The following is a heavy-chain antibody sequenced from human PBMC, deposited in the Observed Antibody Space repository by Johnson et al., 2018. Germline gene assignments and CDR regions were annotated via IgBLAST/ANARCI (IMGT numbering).Heavy chain of an antibody. V-gene: IGHV3-30*03. J-gene: IGHJ1*01. Sequence: QVQLVQSGGGVVQPGRSLRLSCAASGFTLSSYDMHWVRQAPGKGLEWVVVISYDGSNKYYADSVKGRFTISRDNSKNTLYLQKNSLRAEDTAVYYCARGDIVVVVVAREYFQQWGQGTLVSVSS. D-gene: IGHD2-15*01. CDR2: ISYDGSNK. CDR3: ARGDIVVVVVAREYFQQ. CDR1: GFTLSSYD.